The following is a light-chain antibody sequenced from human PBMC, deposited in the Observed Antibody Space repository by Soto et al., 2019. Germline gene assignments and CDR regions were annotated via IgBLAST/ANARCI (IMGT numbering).Light chain of an antibody. V-gene: IGLV1-40*01. CDR3: QSYDSSLSAWV. J-gene: IGLJ1*01. Sequence: QSVLTQPPSESGAPGQRVTISCTGSSSNIGAGSDVHWYQQVPGTAPKLIVYGSYNRPSGVPDRFSGSKSGTSASLAITGLQAEDEANFYCQSYDSSLSAWVFGTGTKVTVL. CDR1: SSNIGAGSD. CDR2: GSY.